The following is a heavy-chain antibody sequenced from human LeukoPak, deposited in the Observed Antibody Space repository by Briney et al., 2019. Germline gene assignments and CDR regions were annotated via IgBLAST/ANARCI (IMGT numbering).Heavy chain of an antibody. J-gene: IGHJ6*03. CDR2: IKQDGSEK. CDR1: GFTFSSYW. CDR3: ARDRTYYYYYMDV. Sequence: QPGGSLRLSCAASGFTFSSYWMSSVRQAPGKGLEWVANIKQDGSEKYYVDSVKGRFTISRDNAKNSLYLQKNSLRAEDTAVYYCARDRTYYYYYMDVWGKGTTVTVSS. V-gene: IGHV3-7*01.